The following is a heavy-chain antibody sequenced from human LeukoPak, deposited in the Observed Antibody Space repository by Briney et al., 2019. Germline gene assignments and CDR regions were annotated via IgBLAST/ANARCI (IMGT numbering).Heavy chain of an antibody. CDR3: ARDPRGPAGYDSPARDTFDY. CDR2: IFYDGTIQ. J-gene: IGHJ4*02. Sequence: PGVSLRLSCAASGFTFTHYAMHWVRQTPGKGLEWVAVIFYDGTIQYYSDSVRGRLIVSRDNPKNTLYLQMNSLRAEDTAVYYCARDPRGPAGYDSPARDTFDYWGQGTLVTVSS. CDR1: GFTFTHYA. D-gene: IGHD3-22*01. V-gene: IGHV3-30*03.